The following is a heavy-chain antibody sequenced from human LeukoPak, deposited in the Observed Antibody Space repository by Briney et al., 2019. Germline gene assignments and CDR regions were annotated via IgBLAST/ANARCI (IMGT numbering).Heavy chain of an antibody. D-gene: IGHD2-15*01. J-gene: IGHJ3*02. V-gene: IGHV4-59*01. CDR3: ARSRGGSDAFDI. CDR1: GGSISSYY. Sequence: SPSGTLSLTCTVSGGSISSYYWSWIRQPPGKGLEWIGYIYYSGSTNYNPSLKRRVTISVDTSKNQFSLKLSSVTAADTAVYYCARSRGGSDAFDIWSQGTMVTVSS. CDR2: IYYSGST.